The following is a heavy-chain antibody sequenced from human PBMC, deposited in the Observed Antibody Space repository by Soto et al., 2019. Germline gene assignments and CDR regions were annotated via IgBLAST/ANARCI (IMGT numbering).Heavy chain of an antibody. J-gene: IGHJ6*03. D-gene: IGHD5-18*01. V-gene: IGHV1-3*01. CDR2: INAGNGNT. CDR1: GYTFTSYA. Sequence: QVQLVQSGAEVKKPGASVKVSCKASGYTFTSYAMHWVRQAPGQRLEWMGWINAGNGNTKYSQKFQGRVTITRDTAASTAYMELSSLRSEDTAVYYCAGEDSYGYFGYYYYYMDVWGKGTTVTVSS. CDR3: AGEDSYGYFGYYYYYMDV.